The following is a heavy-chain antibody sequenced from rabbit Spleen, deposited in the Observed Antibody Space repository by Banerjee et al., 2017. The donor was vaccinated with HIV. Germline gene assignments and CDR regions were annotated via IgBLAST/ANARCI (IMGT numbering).Heavy chain of an antibody. V-gene: IGHV1S40*01. J-gene: IGHJ6*01. CDR3: ARDTSTSFSSYGMDL. CDR2: IYTGNSKT. D-gene: IGHD1-1*01. Sequence: QQLVESGGGLVKPGASLTLTCKASAFSFSRGYDMCWVRQAPGKGLEWIACIYTGNSKTYYANWAKGRFTLSKTSSTTVTLQMTSLTAADTATYFCARDTSTSFSSYGMDLWGQGTLVTVS. CDR1: AFSFSRGYD.